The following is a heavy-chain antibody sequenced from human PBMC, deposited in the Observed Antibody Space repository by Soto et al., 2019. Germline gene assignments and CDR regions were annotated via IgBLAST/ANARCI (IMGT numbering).Heavy chain of an antibody. J-gene: IGHJ4*02. Sequence: GGSLRLSCAASGLTFSTYAMNWVRLAPGKGVEWVSSITGNSDNTFYADSVRGRFTISRDNSKNTLYLQMNSLRAEDTCVYYCAKELTSYGYNGLDYWGQGTLVTVSS. V-gene: IGHV3-23*01. D-gene: IGHD3-16*01. CDR3: AKELTSYGYNGLDY. CDR1: GLTFSTYA. CDR2: ITGNSDNT.